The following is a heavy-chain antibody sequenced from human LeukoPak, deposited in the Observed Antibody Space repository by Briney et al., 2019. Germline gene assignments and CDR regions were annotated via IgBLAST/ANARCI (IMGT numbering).Heavy chain of an antibody. J-gene: IGHJ4*02. CDR1: GFTFSSYG. D-gene: IGHD5-24*01. CDR2: ISYDGSNK. CDR3: AKELGRDGYNYAVAH. Sequence: GSLRLFCAASGFTFSSYGMHWVRQAPGKGLEWVAVISYDGSNKYYADSVKGRFTISRDNSKNTLYLQMNSLRAEDTAVYYCAKELGRDGYNYAVAHWGQGTLV. V-gene: IGHV3-30*18.